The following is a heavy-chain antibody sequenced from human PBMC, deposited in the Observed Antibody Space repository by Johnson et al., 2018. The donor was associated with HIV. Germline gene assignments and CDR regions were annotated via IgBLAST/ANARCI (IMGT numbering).Heavy chain of an antibody. D-gene: IGHD4-11*01. CDR1: GFTFSYYA. CDR2: ISHDGSNR. J-gene: IGHJ3*02. CDR3: ARGLRLDDAFDI. Sequence: QVQLVESGGGVVQPGRSLRLSCAASGFTFSYYAMHWVRQAPGKGLEWMAVISHDGSNRYYADSVKGRFTISRDNAKNSLYLQMNSLRAEDTAVYYCARGLRLDDAFDIWGQGTMVTVSS. V-gene: IGHV3-30*04.